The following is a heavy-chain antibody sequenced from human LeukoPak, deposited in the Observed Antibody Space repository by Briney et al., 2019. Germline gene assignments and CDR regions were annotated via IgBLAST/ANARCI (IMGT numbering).Heavy chain of an antibody. J-gene: IGHJ4*02. Sequence: GASVKVSCKASGYTFTSYGISWVRQAPGQGLEWMGGIIPMVNTPKYAQKFQGRVTITADESTSTGYMEVSSLRSEDTAVYYCAIFQGTYGDNDNDYWGQGTLVTVSS. D-gene: IGHD4-17*01. CDR2: IIPMVNTP. CDR1: GYTFTSYG. CDR3: AIFQGTYGDNDNDY. V-gene: IGHV1-69*13.